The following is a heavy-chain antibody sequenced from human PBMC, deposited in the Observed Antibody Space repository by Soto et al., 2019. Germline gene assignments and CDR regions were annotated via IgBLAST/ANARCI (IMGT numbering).Heavy chain of an antibody. J-gene: IGHJ6*02. CDR3: ALLVPAAGYYYGMDV. CDR2: IIPIFGTA. D-gene: IGHD2-2*01. CDR1: GGTFSSYA. Sequence: QVQLVQSGAEVKKPGSSVKVSCKASGGTFSSYAISWVRQAPGQGLEWMGGIIPIFGTANYAPKFQGRVTITADESTSTASMELSSLRSEDTAVYYCALLVPAAGYYYGMDVWGQGPTVTVSS. V-gene: IGHV1-69*12.